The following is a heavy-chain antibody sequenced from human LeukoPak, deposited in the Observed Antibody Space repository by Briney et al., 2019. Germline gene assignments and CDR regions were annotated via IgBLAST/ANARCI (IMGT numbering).Heavy chain of an antibody. J-gene: IGHJ4*02. CDR1: GFTFSSYA. CDR3: ARVARDFWSGYYTG. Sequence: GGSLRLSCAASGFTFSSYAMHWVRQAPGKGLEYVSSISSNGGSTYYANSVKGRFTISRDNSKNTLYLQMGSLRAEDMAVYYCARVARDFWSGYYTGWGQGTLVTVSS. D-gene: IGHD3-3*01. CDR2: ISSNGGST. V-gene: IGHV3-64*01.